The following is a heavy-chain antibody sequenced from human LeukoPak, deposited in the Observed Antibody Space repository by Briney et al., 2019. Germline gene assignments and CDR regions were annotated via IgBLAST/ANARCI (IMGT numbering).Heavy chain of an antibody. CDR3: ARRAARSPYFDY. J-gene: IGHJ4*02. CDR2: ISSSGSTI. D-gene: IGHD6-6*01. Sequence: GRSLRPSCAASGFTLSDYYMSWIRQAPGEGLGWVSYISSSGSTIYYTDSAKGRLTISRDNAKNSLYLQMDSLRAEDTAVYYCARRAARSPYFDYWGQGTLVTVSS. V-gene: IGHV3-11*04. CDR1: GFTLSDYY.